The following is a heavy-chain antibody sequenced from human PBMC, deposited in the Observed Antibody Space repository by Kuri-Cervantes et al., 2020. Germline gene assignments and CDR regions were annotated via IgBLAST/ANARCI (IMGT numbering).Heavy chain of an antibody. V-gene: IGHV1-2*04. CDR2: INPNSGGT. CDR3: ARGELDYGDPNFDY. D-gene: IGHD4-17*01. J-gene: IGHJ4*02. CDR1: GYSLGDYG. Sequence: ASVKVSCKASGYSLGDYGINWVRQAPGQGLEWMGWINPNSGGTNYAQKFQGWVTMTRDTSISTAYMELSRLRSDDTAVYYCARGELDYGDPNFDYWGQGTLVTVSS.